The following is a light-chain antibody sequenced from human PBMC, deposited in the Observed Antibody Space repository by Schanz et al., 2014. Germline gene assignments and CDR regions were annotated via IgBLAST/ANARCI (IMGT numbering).Light chain of an antibody. J-gene: IGKJ4*01. CDR2: DAS. V-gene: IGKV3-20*01. Sequence: EIVLTQSPGSLSLSPGERVTLSCRASQSVKNNYLAWYQQKPGQAPRLLIYDASSRATGIPDRFSGSGSGTDFTLTISRLEPEDFAVYYCQQYGSSPLTFGGGTKVEIK. CDR3: QQYGSSPLT. CDR1: QSVKNNY.